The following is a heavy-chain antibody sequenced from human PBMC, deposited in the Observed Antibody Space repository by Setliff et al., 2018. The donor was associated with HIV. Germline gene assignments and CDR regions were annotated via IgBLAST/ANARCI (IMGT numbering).Heavy chain of an antibody. CDR3: ARGSCSGCYLSDY. CDR2: INAGDDNT. D-gene: IGHD6-19*01. Sequence: GASVKVSCKASGGTFSTYALSWVRQAPGQGLEWMGYINAGDDNTRYSEKFQGRVTITRDTSANTAYMELSSLRSEDTAVYYCARGSCSGCYLSDYWGLGTLVTVSS. CDR1: GGTFSTYA. J-gene: IGHJ4*02. V-gene: IGHV1-3*01.